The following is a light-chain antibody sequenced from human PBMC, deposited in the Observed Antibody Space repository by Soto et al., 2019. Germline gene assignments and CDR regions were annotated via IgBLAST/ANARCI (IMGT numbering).Light chain of an antibody. J-gene: IGKJ1*01. CDR2: GAS. V-gene: IGKV3-20*01. CDR3: QQYNDWPRT. CDR1: QTVGVR. Sequence: EIVLTQSPGTLSASPGERATLSCRASQTVGVRLAWYQHKPGQAPRLLIYGASSRATGIPDRFSGSGSGTDFTLTISRLEPEDFAVYYCQQYNDWPRTFGQGTKVDI.